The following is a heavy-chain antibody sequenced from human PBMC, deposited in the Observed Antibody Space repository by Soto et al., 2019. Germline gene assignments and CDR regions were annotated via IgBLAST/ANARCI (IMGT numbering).Heavy chain of an antibody. J-gene: IGHJ5*02. CDR1: GFFVSNYF. CDR2: IYSGGST. Sequence: EVQLVESGGGLIQPGGSLRLSCAASGFFVSNYFLNWVRQAPGKGLEWVSVIYSGGSTYYADSVKGRFSISRDTSKNTLYLQMSSLRAEDTAVYYCARSGSYVNGFDDWGQGTLVTVSS. V-gene: IGHV3-53*01. D-gene: IGHD1-26*01. CDR3: ARSGSYVNGFDD.